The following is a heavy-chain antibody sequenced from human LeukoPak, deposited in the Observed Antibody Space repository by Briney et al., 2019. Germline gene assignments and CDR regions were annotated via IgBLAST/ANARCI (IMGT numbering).Heavy chain of an antibody. CDR3: ARVVITTSIYYFDY. D-gene: IGHD3-22*01. CDR2: ISSSSSYT. CDR1: GFTFSDYY. J-gene: IGHJ4*02. Sequence: GGSLRLSCAASGFTFSDYYMSWIRQAPGKGLEWFSYISSSSSYTNYADSVKGRFTISGDNAKNSLYLQMNSLRAEDTAVYYCARVVITTSIYYFDYWGQGTLVTVSS. V-gene: IGHV3-11*06.